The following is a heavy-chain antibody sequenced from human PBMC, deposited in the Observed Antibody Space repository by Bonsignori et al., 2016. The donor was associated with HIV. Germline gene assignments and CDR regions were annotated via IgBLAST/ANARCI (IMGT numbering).Heavy chain of an antibody. V-gene: IGHV3-9*01. CDR3: AKDYEQYLTTVTRGYFDY. J-gene: IGHJ4*02. D-gene: IGHD4-17*01. CDR2: ISWNSGSI. Sequence: GGSLRLSCAASGFTFDDYAMHWVRQAPGKGLEWVSGISWNSGSIGYADSVKGRFTISRDNAKNSLYLQMNSLRAEDTALYYCAKDYEQYLTTVTRGYFDYWGQGTLVTVSS. CDR1: GFTFDDYA.